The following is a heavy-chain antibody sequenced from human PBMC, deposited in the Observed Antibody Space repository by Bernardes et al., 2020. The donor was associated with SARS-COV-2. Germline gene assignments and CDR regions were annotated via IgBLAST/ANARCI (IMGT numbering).Heavy chain of an antibody. CDR3: ARAEMATILGPLGDAFDI. D-gene: IGHD5-12*01. Sequence: GGSLRLSCAASGFTFSSYSMNWVRQAPGKGLEWVSSISSSSSYIYYADSVKGRFTISRDNAKNSLYLQMNSLRAEDTAVYYCARAEMATILGPLGDAFDIWGQGTMVTVSS. V-gene: IGHV3-21*01. CDR1: GFTFSSYS. CDR2: ISSSSSYI. J-gene: IGHJ3*02.